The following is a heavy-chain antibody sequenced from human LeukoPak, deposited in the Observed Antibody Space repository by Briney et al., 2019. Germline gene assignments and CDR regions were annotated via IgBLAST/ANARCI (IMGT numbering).Heavy chain of an antibody. V-gene: IGHV3-23*01. CDR2: ITGSGGTT. Sequence: GGSLRLSCAASGFTFTSYAMSWVRQAPGKGLEWVSAITGSGGTTYYADFVKGRFTISRDNSKNTLYLQLNSLRAEDTAVYYCAKRGGNGEFDYWGQGTLVTVSS. D-gene: IGHD3-16*01. J-gene: IGHJ4*02. CDR1: GFTFTSYA. CDR3: AKRGGNGEFDY.